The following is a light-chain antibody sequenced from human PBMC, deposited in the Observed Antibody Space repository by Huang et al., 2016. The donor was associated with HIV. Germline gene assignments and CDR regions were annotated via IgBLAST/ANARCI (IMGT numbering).Light chain of an antibody. Sequence: DIQMTQSPSSVSASVGDRVTITCRASKNIRGYFNWYQVKPGKAPKLVVYTASSLHSGVPSRFSGSGSGTDFTLTISSLQPEDFATYYCQQSYSTPLFGPGTKVEIK. J-gene: IGKJ3*01. CDR3: QQSYSTPL. CDR2: TAS. V-gene: IGKV1-39*01. CDR1: KNIRGY.